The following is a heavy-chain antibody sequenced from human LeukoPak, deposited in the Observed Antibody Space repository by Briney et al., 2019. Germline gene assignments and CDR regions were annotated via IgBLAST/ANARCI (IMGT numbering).Heavy chain of an antibody. D-gene: IGHD3-3*01. CDR3: ANYLEGGYDFHY. Sequence: GGSLRLSCAASGFTFSSYAMSWVRQAPGKGLEWVSAISGSGGSTYYADSVKGRFTISRDNSKNTLYLQMNSLRAEDTAVHYCANYLEGGYDFHYWGQGTLVTVSS. J-gene: IGHJ4*02. CDR1: GFTFSSYA. CDR2: ISGSGGST. V-gene: IGHV3-23*01.